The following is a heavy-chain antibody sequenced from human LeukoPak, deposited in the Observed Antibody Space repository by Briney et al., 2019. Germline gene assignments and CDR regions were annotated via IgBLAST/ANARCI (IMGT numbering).Heavy chain of an antibody. CDR1: GGSFSGYY. J-gene: IGHJ4*02. CDR2: INHSGST. V-gene: IGHV4-34*01. Sequence: SETLSLTCAVYGGSFSGYYWSWIRQPPGKGLEWIGEINHSGSTNYNPSLKSRVTISVDTSKNQFSLKLSSVTAADTAVYYCARGLNRFYWGLGTLVTVSS. CDR3: ARGLNRFY.